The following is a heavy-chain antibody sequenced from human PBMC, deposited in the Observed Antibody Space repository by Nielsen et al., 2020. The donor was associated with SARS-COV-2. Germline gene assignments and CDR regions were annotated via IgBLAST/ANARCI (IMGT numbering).Heavy chain of an antibody. D-gene: IGHD2-8*02. V-gene: IGHV3-23*01. J-gene: IGHJ4*02. CDR2: ISGSGGST. Sequence: GESLKISCAASGFTFSSYAMSWVRQAPRKGLEWVSAISGSGGSTYYADSVKGRFTISRDNSKNTLYLQMNSLRAEDTAVYYCAKTLVVGSYYFDYWGQGTLVTVSS. CDR1: GFTFSSYA. CDR3: AKTLVVGSYYFDY.